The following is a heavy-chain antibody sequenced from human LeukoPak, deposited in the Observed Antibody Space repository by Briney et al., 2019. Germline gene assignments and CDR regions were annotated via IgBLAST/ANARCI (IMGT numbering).Heavy chain of an antibody. J-gene: IGHJ4*02. CDR1: GFTFRSYG. Sequence: PGRSLRLSCAASGFTFRSYGMHWVRQAPGKGLEWVAVISYDGSNKYYADSVKGRFTISRDNSKNTLYLQMNSLRAEDTAVYYCAKHHDYWGQGTLVTVSS. CDR2: ISYDGSNK. CDR3: AKHHDY. V-gene: IGHV3-30*18.